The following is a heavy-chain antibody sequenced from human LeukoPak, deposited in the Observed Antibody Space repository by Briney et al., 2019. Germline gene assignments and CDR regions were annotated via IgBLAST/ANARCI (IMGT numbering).Heavy chain of an antibody. CDR3: AKVSASSWLGAFDI. Sequence: PGRSLTLSWAPAAFTVDNYCLDSVRQAAGKWLGWVSLISGDGGSTYYADSVNGRFTISRDNSKNSLYLQMNSLRTEDTALYYCAKVSASSWLGAFDIWGQGTMVTVSS. V-gene: IGHV3-43*02. CDR2: ISGDGGST. CDR1: AFTVDNYC. J-gene: IGHJ3*02. D-gene: IGHD6-13*01.